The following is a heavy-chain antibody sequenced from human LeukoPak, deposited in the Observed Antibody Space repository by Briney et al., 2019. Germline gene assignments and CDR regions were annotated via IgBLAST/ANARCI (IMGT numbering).Heavy chain of an antibody. V-gene: IGHV3-23*01. CDR1: GFTFSSYA. Sequence: GGSLRLSCAASGFTFSSYAMSWVRQAPXKXLEWVSAISGSGGSTYYADSVKGRFTISRDNSKNKLYLQMNSLRAEDTAVYYCAKSVVRFSEWPQYWGQGTLVTVSS. CDR3: AKSVVRFSEWPQY. D-gene: IGHD3-3*01. CDR2: ISGSGGST. J-gene: IGHJ4*02.